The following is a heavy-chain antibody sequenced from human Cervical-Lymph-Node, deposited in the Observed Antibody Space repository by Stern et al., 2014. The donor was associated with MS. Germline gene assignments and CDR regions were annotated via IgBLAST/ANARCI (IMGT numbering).Heavy chain of an antibody. D-gene: IGHD4-23*01. V-gene: IGHV3-30*18. CDR3: AKDWIDYGGLYGMDV. Sequence: VQLVDSGGGVVQPGRSLRLSCATSGFPFNSYNLHWVRQAPGKGLEWVALISYDGSNKYYADSVKGRFTLSRDDSRNTLYLQMSSLRPEDTAIYYCAKDWIDYGGLYGMDVWGQGTKVTVSS. CDR2: ISYDGSNK. J-gene: IGHJ6*02. CDR1: GFPFNSYN.